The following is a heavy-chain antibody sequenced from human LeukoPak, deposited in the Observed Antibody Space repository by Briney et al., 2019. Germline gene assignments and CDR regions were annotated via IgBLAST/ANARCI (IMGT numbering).Heavy chain of an antibody. J-gene: IGHJ4*02. CDR2: IKANSGAT. CDR1: GYILTDHH. CDR3: GRDPTDGYAHADY. V-gene: IGHV1-2*02. D-gene: IGHD5-24*01. Sequence: ASVKVSCKASGYILTDHHILWLRQVPGQGLEWVGWIKANSGATKYAQDFQGRVTMTRDATTNTAYMELRSLRSDDTAIYYCGRDPTDGYAHADYWGQGTLVTVSS.